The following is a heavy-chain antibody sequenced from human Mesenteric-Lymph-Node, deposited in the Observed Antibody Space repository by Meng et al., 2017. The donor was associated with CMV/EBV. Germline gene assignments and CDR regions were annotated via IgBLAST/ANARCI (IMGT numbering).Heavy chain of an antibody. J-gene: IGHJ6*02. CDR1: GFSVSDNS. CDR2: IKQDGSEK. V-gene: IGHV3-7*01. Sequence: GGSLRLSCAASGFSVSDNSMSWVRQAPGKGLEWVANIKQDGSEKYYVDSVKGRFTISRDNAKNSLYLQMNSLRAEDTAVYYCARDVTIQIRGHDYYYGMDVWGQGTTVTVSS. CDR3: ARDVTIQIRGHDYYYGMDV. D-gene: IGHD1-26*01.